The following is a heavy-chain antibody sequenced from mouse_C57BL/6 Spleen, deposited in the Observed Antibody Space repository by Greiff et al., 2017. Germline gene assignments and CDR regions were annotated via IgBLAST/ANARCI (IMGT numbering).Heavy chain of an antibody. D-gene: IGHD1-1*01. V-gene: IGHV1-62-2*01. J-gene: IGHJ2*01. CDR2: FYPGSGSI. Sequence: VQLQQSGAELVKPGASVKLSCKASGYTFTEYTIHWVKQRSGQGLEWIGWFYPGSGSIKYNEKFKDKATLTADKSSSTVYMERSRLTSEDSAVYFCARHPLYYYGSSYYFDNWGQGTTPTVSS. CDR3: ARHPLYYYGSSYYFDN. CDR1: GYTFTEYT.